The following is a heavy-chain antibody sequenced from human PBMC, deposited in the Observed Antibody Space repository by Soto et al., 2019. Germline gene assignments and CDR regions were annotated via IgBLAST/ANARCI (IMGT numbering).Heavy chain of an antibody. J-gene: IGHJ5*02. CDR2: ISSNGGST. CDR3: LKRNCHYYGSGSYLCWFDP. D-gene: IGHD3-10*01. CDR1: GFTFSSYA. V-gene: IGHV3-64D*06. Sequence: GGSLRLSCSASGFTFSSYAMHWVRQAPGKGLEYVSAISSNGGSTYYADSVKGRFTISRDNSKNTLYLQMSSLRAEDTAVYYCLKRNCHYYGSGSYLCWFDPWGQGTLVTVSS.